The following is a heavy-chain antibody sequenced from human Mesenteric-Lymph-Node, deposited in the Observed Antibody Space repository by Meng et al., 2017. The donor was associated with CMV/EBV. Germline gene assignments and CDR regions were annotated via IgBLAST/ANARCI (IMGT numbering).Heavy chain of an antibody. J-gene: IGHJ4*02. V-gene: IGHV1-2*02. CDR1: GYTFTGYY. CDR2: INPNSGGT. CDR3: ARDRGGVGATFDFDY. D-gene: IGHD1-26*01. Sequence: ASVKVSCKASGYTFTGYYMHWVRQAPGQGLEWMGWINPNSGGTNYAQKFQGRVTMTRDTSISTAYMEVSSLRSDDTAVLYCARDRGGVGATFDFDYWGQGTLVTVSS.